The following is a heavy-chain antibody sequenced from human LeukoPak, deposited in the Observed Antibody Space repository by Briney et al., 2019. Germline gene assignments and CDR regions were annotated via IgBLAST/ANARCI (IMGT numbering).Heavy chain of an antibody. CDR2: INHSGST. Sequence: SETLSLTCAVYGGSFSGYYWSWIRQPPGKGLEWIGEINHSGSTNYNPSLKSRVTISVDTSKNQFSLKLSSVTAADTAVYYCARGGWLVPFGYWGQGTLVTVSS. CDR3: ARGGWLVPFGY. CDR1: GGSFSGYY. V-gene: IGHV4-34*01. D-gene: IGHD6-19*01. J-gene: IGHJ4*02.